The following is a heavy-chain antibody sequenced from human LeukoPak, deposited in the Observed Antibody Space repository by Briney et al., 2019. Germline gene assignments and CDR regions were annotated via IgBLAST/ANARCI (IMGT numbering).Heavy chain of an antibody. Sequence: GESLKISCKGSGYSFPDYWIGWVRQMPGKGPELMGIIYPGDSDTTYSPSFQGQVTISADKSTNTAYLQWSSLMASDTAVYYCARLTRYSGNDGLYYGMDFWGQGTTVTVSS. J-gene: IGHJ6*02. V-gene: IGHV5-51*01. D-gene: IGHD5-12*01. CDR3: ARLTRYSGNDGLYYGMDF. CDR1: GYSFPDYW. CDR2: IYPGDSDT.